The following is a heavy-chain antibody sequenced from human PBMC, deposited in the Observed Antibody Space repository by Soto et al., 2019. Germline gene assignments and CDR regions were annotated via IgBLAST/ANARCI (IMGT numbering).Heavy chain of an antibody. J-gene: IGHJ4*02. Sequence: QVQLQESGPGLVKPSETLSLTCTVSGGSISPYYWSWIRQSPGKRLEWIAYIYYSGSTNYNPSLKSRVTISLDASKNQFSLKLTSVTAADTAVYYCARDAPGSSWLEYWGQATLVTVSS. CDR1: GGSISPYY. D-gene: IGHD6-13*01. CDR3: ARDAPGSSWLEY. V-gene: IGHV4-59*01. CDR2: IYYSGST.